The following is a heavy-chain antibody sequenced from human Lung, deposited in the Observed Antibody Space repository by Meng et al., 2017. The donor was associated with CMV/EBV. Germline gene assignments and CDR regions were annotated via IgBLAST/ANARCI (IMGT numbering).Heavy chain of an antibody. V-gene: IGHV4-4*02. Sequence: QVQLQESGPGLVKPSGTLALTCAVSGGSISSSNWWSWVRQPPGKGLEWIGEIYHSGSNNYNPSLKSRVTISVDKSKNQFSLKLSSVTAADTAVYYCASFPPPGKQWLVTDYWGQGTLVTVSS. CDR3: ASFPPPGKQWLVTDY. J-gene: IGHJ4*02. CDR2: IYHSGSN. D-gene: IGHD6-19*01. CDR1: GGSISSSNW.